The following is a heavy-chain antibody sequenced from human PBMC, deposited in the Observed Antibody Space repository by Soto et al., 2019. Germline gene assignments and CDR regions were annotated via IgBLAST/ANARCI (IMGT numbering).Heavy chain of an antibody. Sequence: SLRLSCAASGFTFSSYWMSWVRQAPGKGLEWVAIIKQDGSEKYYVDSVKGRFTISRDNAKNSLFLQMNSLRVEDTAVYYCARDETYYYGSGPVGGPGTLVTVSS. D-gene: IGHD3-10*01. J-gene: IGHJ4*02. CDR1: GFTFSSYW. CDR3: ARDETYYYGSGPV. CDR2: IKQDGSEK. V-gene: IGHV3-7*01.